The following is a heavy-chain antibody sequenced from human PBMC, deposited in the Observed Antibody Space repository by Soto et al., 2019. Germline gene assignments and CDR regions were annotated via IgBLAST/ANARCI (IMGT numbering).Heavy chain of an antibody. D-gene: IGHD5-12*01. V-gene: IGHV4-59*08. J-gene: IGHJ5*02. CDR2: IYYSGSS. Sequence: SETLSLTCTVSGGSISTYYWSWIRQPPGKGLEWIGYIYYSGSSNYSPSLKSRVTISVDTSKNQFSLRLSSVTAADTAVYYCARHVVQGGYANSFDPWGQGTLVTVSS. CDR1: GGSISTYY. CDR3: ARHVVQGGYANSFDP.